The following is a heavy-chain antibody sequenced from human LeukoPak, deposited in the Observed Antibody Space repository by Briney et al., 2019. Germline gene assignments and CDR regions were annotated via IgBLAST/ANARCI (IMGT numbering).Heavy chain of an antibody. Sequence: GGSLRLSCTASGFTTHYWLNWVRQSPGKGLEWVANIDRDGRVQHYVDSVEGRFTISRDSAKNSLDLQMHSLRAEDTAVSYCTGGSYKILSGEYCYYMDVWGKGTTVTVSS. J-gene: IGHJ6*03. CDR3: TGGSYKILSGEYCYYMDV. D-gene: IGHD2/OR15-2a*01. CDR1: GFTTHYW. CDR2: IDRDGRVQ. V-gene: IGHV3-7*01.